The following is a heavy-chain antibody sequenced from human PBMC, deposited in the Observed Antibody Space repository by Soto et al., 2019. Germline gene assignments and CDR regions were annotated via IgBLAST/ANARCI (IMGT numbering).Heavy chain of an antibody. D-gene: IGHD3-10*01. J-gene: IGHJ4*02. CDR2: IFHSGTT. Sequence: ASETLSLTCAVSGYSISSGCQWGWSRQPPGKGLEWIGNIFHSGTTSYNPSLKSRVTVSVDTSKSQISLNLTSVTAADTAIYYCARDFFGNHYFDFWGQGILVTAPQ. CDR1: GYSISSGCQ. V-gene: IGHV4-38-2*02. CDR3: ARDFFGNHYFDF.